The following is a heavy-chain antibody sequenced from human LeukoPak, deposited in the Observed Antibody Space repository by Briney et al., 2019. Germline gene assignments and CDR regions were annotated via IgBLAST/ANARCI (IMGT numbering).Heavy chain of an antibody. CDR3: AREGRVDSAVVLFDY. V-gene: IGHV1-2*02. D-gene: IGHD5-18*01. CDR1: GYTFTGYY. Sequence: GASVKVSCKASGYTFTGYYMHWVRQAPGQGLEWMGWINPNSGGTNYAQKFQGRVTMTRDTSISTAYMELRRLRSDDTAVYYCAREGRVDSAVVLFDYWGQEPWSPSPQ. J-gene: IGHJ4*01. CDR2: INPNSGGT.